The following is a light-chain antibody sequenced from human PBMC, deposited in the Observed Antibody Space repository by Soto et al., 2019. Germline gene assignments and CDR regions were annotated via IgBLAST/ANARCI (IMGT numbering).Light chain of an antibody. CDR3: QQYGSSPTWT. CDR1: QSVSSNY. J-gene: IGKJ1*01. Sequence: ESVLTQSPGPLSLSPGERATLSCRASQSVSSNYLAWYQQKPGQAPRLLIYGASTRASGIPDRFSGSGSGTDFTLTISSLEPEDSAVYYCQQYGSSPTWTFGQGTKVDIK. V-gene: IGKV3-20*01. CDR2: GAS.